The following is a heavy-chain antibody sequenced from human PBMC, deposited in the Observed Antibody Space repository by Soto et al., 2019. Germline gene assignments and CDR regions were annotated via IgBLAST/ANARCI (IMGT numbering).Heavy chain of an antibody. CDR2: ISGSGGST. V-gene: IGHV3-23*01. D-gene: IGHD6-19*01. CDR1: GFTFSSYA. Sequence: GGSRRLSCAASGFTFSSYAMSGVRQAPGKGLEWVSAISGSGGSTYYADSVKGRFTISRDNSKNTLYLQMNSLRAEDTAVYYCAKDSSGWPDYWGQGTLVTVSS. J-gene: IGHJ4*02. CDR3: AKDSSGWPDY.